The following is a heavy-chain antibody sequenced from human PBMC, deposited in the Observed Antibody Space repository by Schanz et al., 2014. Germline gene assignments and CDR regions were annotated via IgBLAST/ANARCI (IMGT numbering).Heavy chain of an antibody. D-gene: IGHD3-9*01. J-gene: IGHJ4*02. V-gene: IGHV3-23*04. CDR3: AKHVRSLTGNDY. CDR1: GFTFRSYA. CDR2: IGGSGDST. Sequence: EVQLVETGGGLIQPGGSLRLSCAASGFTFRSYALGWVRQAPGKGLEWVSGIGGSGDSTHYADSVKGRFIISRDNSKNTLYLQVNSLRAEDTAVYYCAKHVRSLTGNDYWGQGTLVNVSA.